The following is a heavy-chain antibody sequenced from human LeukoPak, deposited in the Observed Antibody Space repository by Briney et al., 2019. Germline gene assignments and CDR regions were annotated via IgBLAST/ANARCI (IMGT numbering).Heavy chain of an antibody. CDR3: ARDSIDDWFNVVVVPAAIATHAFDI. CDR1: GGTFSSYA. J-gene: IGHJ3*02. V-gene: IGHV1-69*05. D-gene: IGHD2-2*01. CDR2: IIPIFGTA. Sequence: GASVKVSCKASGGTFSSYAISWVRQAPGRGLEWMGRIIPIFGTANYAQKFQGRVTITTDESTSTAYMELSSLRSEDTAVYYCARDSIDDWFNVVVVPAAIATHAFDIWGQGTMVTVSS.